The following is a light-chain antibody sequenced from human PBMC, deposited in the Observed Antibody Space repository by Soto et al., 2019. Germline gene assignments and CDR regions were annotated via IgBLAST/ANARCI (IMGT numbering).Light chain of an antibody. CDR3: SAYTSSGTVV. CDR1: SSDVGAYDF. J-gene: IGLJ2*01. V-gene: IGLV2-14*01. Sequence: QSALTQPASVSGSPGQSITISYTGTSSDVGAYDFVSWYQQHPGKAPKLMIYDVSTRPSGVSDRFSASKSGNTASLTISGLQAEDEADYYCSAYTSSGTVVFGGGTKVTVL. CDR2: DVS.